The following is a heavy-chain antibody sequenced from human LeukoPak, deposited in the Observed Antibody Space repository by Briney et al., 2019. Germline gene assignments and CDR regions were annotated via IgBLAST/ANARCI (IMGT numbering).Heavy chain of an antibody. CDR2: IKQDGSDQ. CDR3: ARTRYSSTWFLFDL. J-gene: IGHJ4*02. D-gene: IGHD6-13*01. V-gene: IGHV3-7*01. Sequence: GGSLRLSCAASEFSFSLYWMSWVRQAPGKGLEWVASIKQDGSDQYYVDSVKGRFTISRDNAENFLYLQMNSLRADDTAVYYCARTRYSSTWFLFDLWGQGDLVTVSS. CDR1: EFSFSLYW.